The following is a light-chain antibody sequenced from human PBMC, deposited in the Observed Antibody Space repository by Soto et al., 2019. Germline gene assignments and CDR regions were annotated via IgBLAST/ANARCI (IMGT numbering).Light chain of an antibody. Sequence: QSALTQPASVSGSPGQSTTISCTGTSRDVGDYNYVSWYQQHPGKAPKLIIYEVSDRPSGVSLRFSGSKSGNTASLTISGLQVEDEADYFCSSYTSSSTPYVFGTGTKLTVL. CDR3: SSYTSSSTPYV. V-gene: IGLV2-14*01. CDR1: SRDVGDYNY. CDR2: EVS. J-gene: IGLJ1*01.